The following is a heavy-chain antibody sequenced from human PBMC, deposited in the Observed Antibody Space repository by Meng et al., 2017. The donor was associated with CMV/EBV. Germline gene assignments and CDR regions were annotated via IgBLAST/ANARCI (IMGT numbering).Heavy chain of an antibody. J-gene: IGHJ4*02. V-gene: IGHV1-2*02. CDR1: GLTFTGYD. CDR2: INPNSGGT. D-gene: IGHD3-16*01. CDR3: VRFMIRSFSDNFDY. Sequence: QDGSRVRRPGASAKVSWKASGLTFTGYDMHWVRQAPGQGLEWLILINPNSGGTNYAQKFQCRDTITRDTSTSRAHLGLRRLRSDDTAGYYCVRFMIRSFSDNFDYWGQGTLVTVSS.